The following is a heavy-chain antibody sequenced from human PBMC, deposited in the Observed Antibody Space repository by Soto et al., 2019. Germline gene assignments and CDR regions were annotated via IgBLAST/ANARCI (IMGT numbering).Heavy chain of an antibody. CDR1: GGSISGSSYY. CDR2: IYYSGST. J-gene: IGHJ6*02. V-gene: IGHV4-39*01. Sequence: SETLSLTCTVSGGSISGSSYYWGWIRQPPGKGLEWIGSIYYSGSTYYNPSLKSRVTISVDTSKNQFSLKLSSVTAADTAVYYCARGEIQLWMTNYYYYYGMDVWGQGTTVTGS. D-gene: IGHD5-18*01. CDR3: ARGEIQLWMTNYYYYYGMDV.